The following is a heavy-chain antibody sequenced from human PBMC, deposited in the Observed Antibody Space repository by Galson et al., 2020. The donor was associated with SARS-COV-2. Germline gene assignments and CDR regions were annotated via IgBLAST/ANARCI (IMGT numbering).Heavy chain of an antibody. V-gene: IGHV3-11*01. J-gene: IGHJ6*02. Sequence: VGSLRLSCAASGFTFSDYYLSWIRQAPGKGLEWLSYIGRSGSPIYYADSVRGRFTLSRDNTKNSLYLQMNSLRVEDTAVYYCARDPAPGRMDVWGQGNTVTVSS. CDR1: GFTFSDYY. CDR2: IGRSGSPI. CDR3: ARDPAPGRMDV.